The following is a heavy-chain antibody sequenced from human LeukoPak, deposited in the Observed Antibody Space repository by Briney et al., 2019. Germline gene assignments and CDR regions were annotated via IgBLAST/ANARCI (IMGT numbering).Heavy chain of an antibody. J-gene: IGHJ4*02. CDR1: GFTFSSYG. D-gene: IGHD3-22*01. Sequence: GGSLRLSCAPSGFTFSSYGMHWVRQAPGKGLEWVADIWYDGSNKYYADSVKGRFTISRDNSKNTLYLQMNSRRAEDTAVYYCARDQTRYYDSSGYYYGVDYWGQGTLVTVSS. V-gene: IGHV3-33*01. CDR2: IWYDGSNK. CDR3: ARDQTRYYDSSGYYYGVDY.